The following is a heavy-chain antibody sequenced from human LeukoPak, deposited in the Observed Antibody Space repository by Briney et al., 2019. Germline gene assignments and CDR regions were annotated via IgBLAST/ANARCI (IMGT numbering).Heavy chain of an antibody. Sequence: PSETLSLTCAVYGGSFSGYYWSWIRQPPGKGLEWIGEINNSGSTNYNPALKSRVTISVDTSKNQFSLKLSSVSAADTAVYYCARGPSSGAITFGGVIASPYYDFWGQGTLVTVSS. D-gene: IGHD3-16*02. CDR3: ARGPSSGAITFGGVIASPYYDF. V-gene: IGHV4-34*01. CDR2: INNSGST. J-gene: IGHJ4*02. CDR1: GGSFSGYY.